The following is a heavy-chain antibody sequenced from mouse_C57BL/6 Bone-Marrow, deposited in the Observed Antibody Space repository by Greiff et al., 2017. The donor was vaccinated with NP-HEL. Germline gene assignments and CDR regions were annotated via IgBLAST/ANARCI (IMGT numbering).Heavy chain of an antibody. Sequence: DVKLVESGGGLVQPGGSLKLSCAASGFTFSDYYMYWVRQTPEKRLEWVAYISNGGGSTYYPDTVKGRFTISRDNAKNTLYLQMSRLKSEDTAMYYCARHTTVVAPHWYFDVWGTGTTVTVSS. CDR1: GFTFSDYY. CDR2: ISNGGGST. D-gene: IGHD1-1*01. V-gene: IGHV5-12*01. CDR3: ARHTTVVAPHWYFDV. J-gene: IGHJ1*03.